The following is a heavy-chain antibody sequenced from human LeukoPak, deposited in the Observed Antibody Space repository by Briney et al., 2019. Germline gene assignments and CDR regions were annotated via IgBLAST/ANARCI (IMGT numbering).Heavy chain of an antibody. CDR1: GFTFSDYA. Sequence: GGSLRLSCAASGFTFSDYAMHRVRQAPGTGLEWVTVISHDGSNKYNVDSVKGRFTISRDNSKNTLYLQMNSLRAEDTAVYFCARPNCSSGSCPNRGGYYYYYMDVRDKGTTVTVSS. V-gene: IGHV3-30*01. CDR3: ARPNCSSGSCPNRGGYYYYYMDV. D-gene: IGHD2-15*01. J-gene: IGHJ6*03. CDR2: ISHDGSNK.